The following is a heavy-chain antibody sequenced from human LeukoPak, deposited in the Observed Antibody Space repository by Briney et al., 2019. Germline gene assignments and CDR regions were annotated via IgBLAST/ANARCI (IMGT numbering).Heavy chain of an antibody. Sequence: VNLGGSLRLSCAASGFTFSSYWMSWVRQAPGKGLAWVANIKQDGSEKYYVDSVKGRFTISRDNAKNSLYLQMNSLRAEDTAVYYCAREVGGYPGYYYYGMDVWGQGTTVTVSS. J-gene: IGHJ6*02. CDR3: AREVGGYPGYYYYGMDV. D-gene: IGHD5-12*01. V-gene: IGHV3-7*01. CDR2: IKQDGSEK. CDR1: GFTFSSYW.